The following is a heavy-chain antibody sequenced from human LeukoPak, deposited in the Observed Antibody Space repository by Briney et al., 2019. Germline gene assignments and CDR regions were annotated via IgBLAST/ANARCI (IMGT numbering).Heavy chain of an antibody. CDR1: GYTFTSYY. J-gene: IGHJ4*02. CDR2: INPSGGST. D-gene: IGHD2-15*01. V-gene: IGHV1-46*01. CDR3: ARALGPATFDY. Sequence: GASVTVSCKASGYTFTSYYMHWVRQAPGQGLEWMGKINPSGGSTSYAQKFQGRVTMTRDTSTSTVYMELSSLRSEDTAVYYCARALGPATFDYWGQGTLVTVSS.